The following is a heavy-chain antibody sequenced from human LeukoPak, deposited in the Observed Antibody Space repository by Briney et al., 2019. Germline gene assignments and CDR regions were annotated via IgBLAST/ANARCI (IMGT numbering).Heavy chain of an antibody. J-gene: IGHJ3*01. V-gene: IGHV4-39*01. CDR2: IFYNGNT. D-gene: IGHD3-16*01. CDR3: ARGNSVWGSYSSFY. CDR1: TGFISSSNYY. Sequence: SETLSLTCTVSTGFISSSNYYWAWIRQPPGKGLEWIANIFYNGNTYYNPSLKSRVTISVDTSKNQFSLRLTSVTATDTAVYYCARGNSVWGSYSSFYWGQGTMVTVSS.